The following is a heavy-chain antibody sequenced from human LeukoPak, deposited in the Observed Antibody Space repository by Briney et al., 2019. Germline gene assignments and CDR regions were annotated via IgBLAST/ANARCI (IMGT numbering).Heavy chain of an antibody. V-gene: IGHV5-51*01. CDR3: ARLMIDYGDQGYFDY. D-gene: IGHD4-17*01. CDR1: GYNFTSYW. J-gene: IGHJ4*02. Sequence: GGPLQISWKGSGYNFTSYWIGGGRQMPGKGLEGMGIIYPGDSDTRYSPSFQGQVTISADKSISTAYLQWSSLKASDTAMYYCARLMIDYGDQGYFDYWGQGTLVTVSS. CDR2: IYPGDSDT.